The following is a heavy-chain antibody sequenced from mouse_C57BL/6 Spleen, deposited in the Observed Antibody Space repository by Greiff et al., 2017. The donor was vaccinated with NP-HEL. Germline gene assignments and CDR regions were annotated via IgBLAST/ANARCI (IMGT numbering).Heavy chain of an antibody. CDR1: GYSITSGYY. J-gene: IGHJ3*01. V-gene: IGHV3-6*01. CDR3: AREGGYDLAWFAY. CDR2: ISYDGSN. D-gene: IGHD2-2*01. Sequence: EVQRVESGPGLVKPSQSLSLTCSVTGYSITSGYYWNWIRQFPGNKLEWMGYISYDGSNNYNPSLKNRISITRDTSKNQFFLKLNSVTTEDTATYFCAREGGYDLAWFAYWGQGTLVTVSA.